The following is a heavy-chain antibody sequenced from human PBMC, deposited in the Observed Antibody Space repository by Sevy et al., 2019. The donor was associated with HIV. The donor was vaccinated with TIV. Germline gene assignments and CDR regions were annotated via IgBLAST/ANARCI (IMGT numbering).Heavy chain of an antibody. V-gene: IGHV3-30*18. CDR1: GFTFSSYG. J-gene: IGHJ6*02. CDR2: ISYDGSNK. D-gene: IGHD3-16*02. Sequence: GGSLRLSCAASGFTFSSYGMHWVRQAPGKGLEWVAVISYDGSNKYYADSVKGRFTISRDNSKNTRYLQMNSLRAEDTAVYYCAKDLSDDYYYYYGMDVWGQGTTVTVSS. CDR3: AKDLSDDYYYYYGMDV.